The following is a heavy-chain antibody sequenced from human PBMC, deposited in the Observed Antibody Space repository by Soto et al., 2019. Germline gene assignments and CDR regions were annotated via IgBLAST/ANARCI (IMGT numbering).Heavy chain of an antibody. V-gene: IGHV1-69*13. Sequence: SVKVSCKASGYTFTTYGISWVRQAPGQGLEWMGGIIPIFGTANYAQKFQGRVTITADESTSTAYMELSSLRSEDTAVYYCAPGVYSRYYYYGMDVWGQGTTVTVSS. D-gene: IGHD6-13*01. J-gene: IGHJ6*02. CDR1: GYTFTTYG. CDR3: APGVYSRYYYYGMDV. CDR2: IIPIFGTA.